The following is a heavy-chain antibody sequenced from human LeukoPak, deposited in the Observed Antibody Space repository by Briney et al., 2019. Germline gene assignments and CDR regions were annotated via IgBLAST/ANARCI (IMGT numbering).Heavy chain of an antibody. CDR1: GGSISSSNW. Sequence: SGTLSLTCAVSGGSISSSNWWSWVRQPPGKGLEWIGEIYHSGSTNYNPSLKSRVTISVDKSKNQFSLKLSSVTAADTAVYYCARAWRFGQLWSHPYYFDYWGQGTLVTVSS. D-gene: IGHD5-18*01. V-gene: IGHV4-4*02. J-gene: IGHJ4*02. CDR2: IYHSGST. CDR3: ARAWRFGQLWSHPYYFDY.